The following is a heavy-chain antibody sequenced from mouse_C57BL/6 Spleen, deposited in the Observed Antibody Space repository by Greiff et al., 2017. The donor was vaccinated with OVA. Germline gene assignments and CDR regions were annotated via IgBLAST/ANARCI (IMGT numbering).Heavy chain of an antibody. CDR3: ARSYSSNLYYFDY. CDR1: GYAFSSYW. CDR2: IYPGDGDT. Sequence: QVQLQQSGAELVKPGASVKISCKASGYAFSSYWMNWVKQRPGKGLEWIGQIYPGDGDTNYNGKFKGKATLTADKSSSTAYMQLSSLTSEDSAVYFCARSYSSNLYYFDYWGQGTTRTVSS. J-gene: IGHJ2*01. V-gene: IGHV1-80*01. D-gene: IGHD2-5*01.